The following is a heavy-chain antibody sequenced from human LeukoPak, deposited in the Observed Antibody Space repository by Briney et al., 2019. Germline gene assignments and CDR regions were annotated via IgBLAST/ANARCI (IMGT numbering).Heavy chain of an antibody. CDR1: GFTFRTYA. CDR3: ARDSARPPTYYYDSSDF. Sequence: GGSLRLSCAASGFTFRTYAMSWVRQAPWKGLEWVSAISGNGRNTYYADSVKGRFTISRDNSKNTLYLQMNSLRVEDTAVYYCARDSARPPTYYYDSSDFWGQGTLVTVSS. D-gene: IGHD3-22*01. J-gene: IGHJ4*02. CDR2: ISGNGRNT. V-gene: IGHV3-23*01.